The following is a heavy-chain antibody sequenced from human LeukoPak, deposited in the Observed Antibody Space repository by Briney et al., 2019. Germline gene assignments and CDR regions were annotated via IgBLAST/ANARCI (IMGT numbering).Heavy chain of an antibody. CDR3: ARALGEELLNDYYYYGMDV. D-gene: IGHD1-26*01. V-gene: IGHV3-7*03. J-gene: IGHJ6*02. CDR1: GFPFNSYW. CDR2: IKEDGSEK. Sequence: GGSLRLSCAASGFPFNSYWMTWVRQAPGKGLEWVANIKEDGSEKYYVDSVKGRFTISRDNAKNSLYLQMNSLRAEDTAVYYCARALGEELLNDYYYYGMDVWGQGTTVTVSS.